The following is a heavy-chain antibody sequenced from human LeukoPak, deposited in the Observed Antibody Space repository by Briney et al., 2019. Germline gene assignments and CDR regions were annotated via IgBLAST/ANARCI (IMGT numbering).Heavy chain of an antibody. Sequence: ASVKVSCKASGYTFIGYYLNWLRQAPGQGPEWMGWINPNSGGTNYSEKFQGRVTMTRDTSISTAYMELSRLRSHDTAVYYCATGSCYDFRAFDIWGQGTMLTVSS. CDR3: ATGSCYDFRAFDI. V-gene: IGHV1-2*02. D-gene: IGHD5-12*01. CDR2: INPNSGGT. CDR1: GYTFIGYY. J-gene: IGHJ3*02.